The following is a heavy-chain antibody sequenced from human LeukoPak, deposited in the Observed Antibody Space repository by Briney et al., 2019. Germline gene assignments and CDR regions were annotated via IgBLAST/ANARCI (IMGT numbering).Heavy chain of an antibody. CDR2: MNPYSGNT. Sequence: ASVKVSCKASGYTFTSYDINWVRQATGQGLEWMGWMNPYSGNTGYAQKFQGRVTMTRNTSISTAYMELSSLRSEDTAVYYCARVPRITGTGPPRRFDYWGQGTLVTVSS. CDR1: GYTFTSYD. V-gene: IGHV1-8*01. D-gene: IGHD1-20*01. J-gene: IGHJ4*02. CDR3: ARVPRITGTGPPRRFDY.